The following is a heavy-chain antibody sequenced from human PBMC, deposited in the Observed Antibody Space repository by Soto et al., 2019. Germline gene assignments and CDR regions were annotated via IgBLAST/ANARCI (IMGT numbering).Heavy chain of an antibody. CDR3: ARDVAYCSGGSCPIDY. Sequence: PGGSLRLSCAASGFTFSSYSMNWVRQAPGKGLEWVSSIISSSSYIYYADSVKGRFTISRDNAKNSLYLQMNSLRAEDTAVYYCARDVAYCSGGSCPIDYWGQGTLVTVSS. CDR2: IISSSSYI. CDR1: GFTFSSYS. D-gene: IGHD2-15*01. V-gene: IGHV3-21*01. J-gene: IGHJ4*02.